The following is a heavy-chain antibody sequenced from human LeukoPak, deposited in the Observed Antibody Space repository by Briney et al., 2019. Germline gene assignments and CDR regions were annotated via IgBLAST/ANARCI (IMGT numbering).Heavy chain of an antibody. CDR1: GGTFSSYA. D-gene: IGHD5-12*01. V-gene: IGHV1-69*05. CDR3: ARGGRIQPPSRVEWLRYDNYYYYMDV. Sequence: GASVKVSCKASGGTFSSYAISWVRQAPGQGLEWMGGIIPIFGTANYAQKVQGRVTITTDESTSTAYMELSSLRSEDTAVYYCARGGRIQPPSRVEWLRYDNYYYYMDVWGKGTTVTASS. J-gene: IGHJ6*03. CDR2: IIPIFGTA.